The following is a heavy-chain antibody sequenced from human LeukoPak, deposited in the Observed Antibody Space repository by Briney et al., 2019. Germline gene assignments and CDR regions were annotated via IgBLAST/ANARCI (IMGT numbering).Heavy chain of an antibody. J-gene: IGHJ3*01. D-gene: IGHD4-23*01. CDR1: GFTVSTNY. V-gene: IGHV3-74*01. CDR2: INSDGSST. Sequence: GGSLRLSCAASGFTVSTNYMSWVRQAPGKGLVWVSRINSDGSSTSYADSVKGRFTISRDNAKNTLYLQMNSLRAEDTAVYYCARVSVAWGQGTMVTVSS. CDR3: ARVSVA.